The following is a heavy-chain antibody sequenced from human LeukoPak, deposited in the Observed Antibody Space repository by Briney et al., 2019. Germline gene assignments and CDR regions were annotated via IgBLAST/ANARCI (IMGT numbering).Heavy chain of an antibody. CDR1: EYIFTTEY. J-gene: IGHJ4*02. CDR2: INPSGDST. Sequence: ASLKVSCKASEYIFTTEYRQWVRQGPGQGLEWMGTINPSGDSTTYAQNFQGRVTMTRDTSTSTVYMELSSLTSEDTAVYYCARDFLTGAGTFDYWGQGTPVTVSS. CDR3: ARDFLTGAGTFDY. D-gene: IGHD3-9*01. V-gene: IGHV1-46*01.